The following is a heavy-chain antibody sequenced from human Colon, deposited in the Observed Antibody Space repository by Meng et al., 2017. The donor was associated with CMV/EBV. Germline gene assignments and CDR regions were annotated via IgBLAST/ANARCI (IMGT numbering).Heavy chain of an antibody. CDR2: IYYGGST. Sequence: AISSGGYSWNWIRQPPGKGLEWIGSIYYGGSTYYNPSLESRVTMSVDTSKNRFSLELTSVTAADAAVYYCAGLHCDTSGYSVYFDYWGQGSLVTVSS. J-gene: IGHJ4*02. CDR3: AGLHCDTSGYSVYFDY. D-gene: IGHD3-22*01. CDR1: AISSGGYS. V-gene: IGHV4-30-2*04.